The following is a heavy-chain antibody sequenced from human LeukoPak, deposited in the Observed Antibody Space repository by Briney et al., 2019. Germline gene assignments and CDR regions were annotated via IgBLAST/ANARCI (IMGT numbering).Heavy chain of an antibody. CDR1: GGSISSSSYY. D-gene: IGHD1-26*01. CDR3: ARPAYRGSYYDAFDI. V-gene: IGHV4-39*01. CDR2: IYYSGST. Sequence: SSETLSHTCTVSGGSISSSSYYWGWIRQPPGKGLEWIGSIYYSGSTYYNPSLKSRVTISVDTSKNKFSLKLNSVTAADTAVYYCARPAYRGSYYDAFDIWGQGTMVTVSS. J-gene: IGHJ3*02.